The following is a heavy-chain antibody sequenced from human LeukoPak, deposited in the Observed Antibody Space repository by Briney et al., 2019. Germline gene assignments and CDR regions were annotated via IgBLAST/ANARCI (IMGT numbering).Heavy chain of an antibody. V-gene: IGHV4-34*01. Sequence: PSETLSLTCAVYGGSFSGYYWSWIRQPPGKGLEWIGEINHSGSTYYNPSLKSRVTISVDTSKNQFSLKLSSVTAADTAVYYCARGPYDILTGYHRPGEPDYWGQGTLVTVSS. CDR1: GGSFSGYY. D-gene: IGHD3-9*01. J-gene: IGHJ4*02. CDR3: ARGPYDILTGYHRPGEPDY. CDR2: INHSGST.